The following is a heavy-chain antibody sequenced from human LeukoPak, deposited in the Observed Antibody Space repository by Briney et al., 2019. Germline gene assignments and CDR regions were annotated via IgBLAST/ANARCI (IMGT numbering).Heavy chain of an antibody. V-gene: IGHV1-2*02. CDR3: ARDKYYYGSGFDP. CDR1: GYTFTGYY. Sequence: ASVKVSCKASGYTFTGYYMHWVRQAPGQGLEWMGWINPNSGGTNYAQKFQGRVTMTRDTSISTAYMELSRLRSDDTAVYYCARDKYYYGSGFDPWGQGTLVTVPS. D-gene: IGHD3-10*01. J-gene: IGHJ5*02. CDR2: INPNSGGT.